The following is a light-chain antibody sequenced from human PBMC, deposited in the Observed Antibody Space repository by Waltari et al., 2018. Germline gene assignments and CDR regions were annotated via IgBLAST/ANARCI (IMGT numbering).Light chain of an antibody. Sequence: DIQMTQSPSTLSASVGDRVTITCRASQSISSWLAWYKQKPGKAPKLLIYKTSSLESAVPSRFSDSGSGTEFTLTISSLQPDDFATDDCQQYNSYRTFNQGTKVEIK. V-gene: IGKV1-5*03. CDR3: QQYNSYRT. CDR2: KTS. CDR1: QSISSW. J-gene: IGKJ1*01.